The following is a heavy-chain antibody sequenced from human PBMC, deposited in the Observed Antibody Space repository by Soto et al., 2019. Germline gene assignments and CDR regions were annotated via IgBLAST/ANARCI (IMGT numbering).Heavy chain of an antibody. CDR2: IYYSGST. V-gene: IGHV4-31*03. CDR3: ARATSFSGHHGY. D-gene: IGHD2-8*02. Sequence: QLQLQESGPGLVKPSQTLSLACTVSGGSFSSGGYYWSWIRQLPGKGLEWIGYIYYSGSTYYNPSVKRRFTISLDTSKNQFSLKLSSVTAADTAVYYCARATSFSGHHGYWGQGTLVTVSS. J-gene: IGHJ4*02. CDR1: GGSFSSGGYY.